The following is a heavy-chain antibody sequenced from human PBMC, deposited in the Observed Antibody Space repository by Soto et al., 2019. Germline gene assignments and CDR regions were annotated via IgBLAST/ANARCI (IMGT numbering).Heavy chain of an antibody. J-gene: IGHJ6*02. CDR2: INHSGST. V-gene: IGHV4-34*01. Sequence: SETLSLTCAVYGGSFSGYYWSWIRQPPGKGLEWIGEINHSGSTNYNPSLKSRVTISVDTSKNQFSLKLSSVTAADTAVYYCARSVRYYYYYYGMDVWGQGTTVTVSS. CDR3: ARSVRYYYYYYGMDV. CDR1: GGSFSGYY.